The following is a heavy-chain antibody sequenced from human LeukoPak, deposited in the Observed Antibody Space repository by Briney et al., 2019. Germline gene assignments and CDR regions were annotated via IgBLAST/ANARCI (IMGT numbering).Heavy chain of an antibody. J-gene: IGHJ6*03. CDR2: INEDGTEK. CDR3: ARGETMDV. D-gene: IGHD5-24*01. CDR1: DFSFETYW. Sequence: GGSLRLSCVALDFSFETYWMSWVRQAPGKGPQWVANINEDGTEKHYVGSVRGRFTISRDNAESSLHLQMTSLRPDDLGVYYCARGETMDVWGKGTMVTVSS. V-gene: IGHV3-7*01.